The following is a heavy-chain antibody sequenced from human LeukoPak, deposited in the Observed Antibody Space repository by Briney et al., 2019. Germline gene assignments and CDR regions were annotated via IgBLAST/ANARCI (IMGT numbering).Heavy chain of an antibody. Sequence: GGSLRLSCVGSGFTFRTYWMTWVRQAPGKGLECVANIKPDGSEKYYVDSVKGRFTISRDNAKDSLFLQMNSLRAEDTAVYYCARGARLWGQGTLVTVSS. CDR1: GFTFRTYW. CDR2: IKPDGSEK. V-gene: IGHV3-7*01. J-gene: IGHJ4*02. CDR3: ARGARL.